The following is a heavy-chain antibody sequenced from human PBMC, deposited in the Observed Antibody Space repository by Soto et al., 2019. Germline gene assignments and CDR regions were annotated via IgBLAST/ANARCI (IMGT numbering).Heavy chain of an antibody. CDR3: ARSPTLTGDYDAFDI. J-gene: IGHJ3*02. V-gene: IGHV4-34*01. Sequence: SETLSLTCAVYGGSFSGYYWSWIRKHPGKGLEWIGEINHSGSTNYNPSLKSRVTILVDTSKNQFSLKLSSVTAADTAVYYCARSPTLTGDYDAFDIWGQGTMVTVSS. D-gene: IGHD7-27*01. CDR2: INHSGST. CDR1: GGSFSGYY.